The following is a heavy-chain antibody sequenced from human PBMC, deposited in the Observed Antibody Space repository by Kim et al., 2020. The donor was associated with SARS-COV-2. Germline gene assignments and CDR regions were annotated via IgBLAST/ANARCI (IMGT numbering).Heavy chain of an antibody. D-gene: IGHD3-16*01. V-gene: IGHV4-39*07. Sequence: YNPALNGRVTISLDTSKTHFSLKLSSVTAADTAVYFCARDPVRRDAYNFDSWGQGTLVTVSS. J-gene: IGHJ4*02. CDR3: ARDPVRRDAYNFDS.